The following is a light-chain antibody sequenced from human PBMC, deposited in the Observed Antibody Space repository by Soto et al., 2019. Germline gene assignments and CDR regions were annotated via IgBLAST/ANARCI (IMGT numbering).Light chain of an antibody. Sequence: AIRMTQSPSSFSASTGDRVTITCLASQGISSYLAWYQQKPGKAPKLLIYAASTLQSGVPSRFSGSGSGTDCTLTISCLQSEDVATYYCQQYYSYPRTLGPGTKVDI. V-gene: IGKV1-8*01. CDR2: AAS. CDR3: QQYYSYPRT. J-gene: IGKJ3*01. CDR1: QGISSY.